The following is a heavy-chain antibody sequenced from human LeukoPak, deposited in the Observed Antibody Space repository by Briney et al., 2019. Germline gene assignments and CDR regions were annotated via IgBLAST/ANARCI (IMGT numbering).Heavy chain of an antibody. J-gene: IGHJ5*02. CDR1: GYTFTSYG. V-gene: IGHV1-18*01. D-gene: IGHD2-15*01. Sequence: ASVKVSCKASGYTFTSYGISWVRQAPGQGLEWMGWISAYNGNTNYVQKLQGRVTMTTDTSTSTAYMELRSLRSDDTAVYYCARGHPIVVVVAATGWFDPWGQGTLVTVSS. CDR3: ARGHPIVVVVAATGWFDP. CDR2: ISAYNGNT.